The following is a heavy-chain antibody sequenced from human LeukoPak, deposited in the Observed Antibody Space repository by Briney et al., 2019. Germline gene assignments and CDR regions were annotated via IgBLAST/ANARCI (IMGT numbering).Heavy chain of an antibody. CDR1: GGSFSDYF. D-gene: IGHD2-2*01. V-gene: IGHV4-34*01. CDR2: INHSGRT. Sequence: KPSETLSLTCAVYGGSFSDYFWGWIRQPPGKGLEWVGEINHSGRTYYNPSLKSRVTISVDTSKNQFSLNLSTVTAADTAVYYCARDVVVVPAAIHYGMDVWGQGTTVTVSS. J-gene: IGHJ6*02. CDR3: ARDVVVVPAAIHYGMDV.